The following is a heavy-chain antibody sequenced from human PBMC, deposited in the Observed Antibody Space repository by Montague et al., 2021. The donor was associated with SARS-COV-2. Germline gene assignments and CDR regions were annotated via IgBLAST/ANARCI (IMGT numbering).Heavy chain of an antibody. J-gene: IGHJ4*02. CDR2: IDHSGNT. Sequence: SETLSLTCAVYRGSFHIFSWGWIRQSPGKGLEWIGEIDHSGNTNYNPSLNSRVTISVDTAKTQFSLNLTSVTAADTAMYYCARGSRVVGITPGFRYWGQGTQVAVSS. CDR3: ARGSRVVGITPGFRY. D-gene: IGHD2-21*01. V-gene: IGHV4-34*01. CDR1: RGSFHIFS.